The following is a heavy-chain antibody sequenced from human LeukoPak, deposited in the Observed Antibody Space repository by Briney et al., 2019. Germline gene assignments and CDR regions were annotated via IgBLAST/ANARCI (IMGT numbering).Heavy chain of an antibody. CDR1: GFTFSESY. D-gene: IGHD3-3*01. Sequence: PGGSLRLSCAASGFTFSESYMTWIRQAPGKGLELVSYISQTGDDTYYVDSVKGRFTISRDNSKNTLYLQMNSLRAEDTAVYYCARAAESYDFWSGYTGYYYYYYMDVWGKGTTVTVSS. CDR3: ARAAESYDFWSGYTGYYYYYYMDV. CDR2: ISQTGDDT. V-gene: IGHV3-11*06. J-gene: IGHJ6*03.